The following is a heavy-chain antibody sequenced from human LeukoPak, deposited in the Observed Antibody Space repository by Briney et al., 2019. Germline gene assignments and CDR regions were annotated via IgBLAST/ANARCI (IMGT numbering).Heavy chain of an antibody. CDR1: GGTFSSYA. CDR3: AKGVRVAAAGTVDFDY. D-gene: IGHD6-13*01. J-gene: IGHJ4*02. V-gene: IGHV1-69*01. Sequence: SVKVSCKASGGTFSSYAISWVRQAPGQGLEWMGGIIPIFGTANYAQKFQGRVTITADESTSTAYMELSSLRAEDTAVYYCAKGVRVAAAGTVDFDYWGQGTLVTVSS. CDR2: IIPIFGTA.